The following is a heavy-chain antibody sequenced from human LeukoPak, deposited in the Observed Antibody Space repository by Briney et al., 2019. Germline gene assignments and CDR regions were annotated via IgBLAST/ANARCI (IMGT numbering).Heavy chain of an antibody. V-gene: IGHV4-61*02. CDR2: IYTSGST. D-gene: IGHD5-24*01. J-gene: IGHJ3*02. Sequence: PSETLSLTCTVSGGSISSGSYYWSWVRQPAGKGLEWIGRIYTSGSTNYNPSLKSRVTISVDTSKNQFSLKLSSVTAADTAVYYCARAGLEMALGAFDIWGQGTMVTVSS. CDR1: GGSISSGSYY. CDR3: ARAGLEMALGAFDI.